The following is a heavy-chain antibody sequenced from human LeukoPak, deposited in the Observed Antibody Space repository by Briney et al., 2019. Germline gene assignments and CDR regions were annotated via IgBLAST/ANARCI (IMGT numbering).Heavy chain of an antibody. CDR1: GFSFSDYD. CDR3: GRAFPPLRTSSAGDL. V-gene: IGHV3-21*01. CDR2: ISGRSSHV. J-gene: IGHJ1*01. D-gene: IGHD3-16*01. Sequence: GGSLRLSCSASGFSFSDYDMNWVRQAPGKGLEWVSAISGRSSHVYYGESVKGRFTISRGNAKNSLYLQMDSLGVEDTAVYYCGRAFPPLRTSSAGDLWGQGTLVTVSS.